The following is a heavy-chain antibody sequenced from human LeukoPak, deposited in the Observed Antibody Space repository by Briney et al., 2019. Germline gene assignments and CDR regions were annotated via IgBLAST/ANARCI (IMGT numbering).Heavy chain of an antibody. CDR1: GFTFSSYW. D-gene: IGHD4-23*01. V-gene: IGHV3-30*02. CDR2: IRYDGSNK. CDR3: AKEDRVVTWHQNAFDI. Sequence: GGSLRLSCAASGFTFSSYWMSWVRQAPGKGLEWVAFIRYDGSNKYYADSVKGRFTISRDNSKNTLYLQMNSLRAEDTAVYYCAKEDRVVTWHQNAFDIWGQGTMVTVSS. J-gene: IGHJ3*02.